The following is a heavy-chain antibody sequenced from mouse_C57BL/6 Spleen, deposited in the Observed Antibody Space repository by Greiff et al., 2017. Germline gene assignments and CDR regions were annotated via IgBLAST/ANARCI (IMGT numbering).Heavy chain of an antibody. J-gene: IGHJ2*01. V-gene: IGHV1-19*01. CDR1: GYTFTDYY. CDR3: ARSEGSSFDY. CDR2: INPYNGGT. D-gene: IGHD1-1*01. Sequence: VQLQQSGPVLVKPGASVKMSCKASGYTFTDYYMNWVKQSHGKSLEWIGVINPYNGGTSYNQKFKGKATLTVDKSSSTAYMELNSLTSEDSAVYYCARSEGSSFDYWGQGTTLTVSS.